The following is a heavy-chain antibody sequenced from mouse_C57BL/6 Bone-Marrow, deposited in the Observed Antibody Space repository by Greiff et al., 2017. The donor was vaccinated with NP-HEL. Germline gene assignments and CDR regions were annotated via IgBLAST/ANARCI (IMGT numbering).Heavy chain of an antibody. D-gene: IGHD1-1*01. CDR3: AKLRSNYAMDY. CDR1: GFTFSDYG. Sequence: EVKLMESGGGLVKPGGSLKLSCAASGFTFSDYGMHWVRQAPEKGLEWVAYISSGSSTIYYADTVKGRFTISRDNAKNTLFLQMTSLRSEDTAMYYCAKLRSNYAMDYWGQGTSVTVSS. V-gene: IGHV5-17*01. J-gene: IGHJ4*01. CDR2: ISSGSSTI.